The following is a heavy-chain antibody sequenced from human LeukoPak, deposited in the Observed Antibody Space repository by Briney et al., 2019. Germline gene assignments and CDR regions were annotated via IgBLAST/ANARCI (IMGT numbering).Heavy chain of an antibody. CDR1: GFTFSSYA. D-gene: IGHD2-21*02. J-gene: IGHJ4*02. Sequence: GRSLRLSCAASGFTFSSYAMSWVRQAPGKGLEWVSAISGSGGSTYYADSVKGRFTISRDNSKNTLYLQMNSLRAEDTAVYYCAKWGPSHNCGGDCPKDYWGQGTLVTVSS. V-gene: IGHV3-23*01. CDR2: ISGSGGST. CDR3: AKWGPSHNCGGDCPKDY.